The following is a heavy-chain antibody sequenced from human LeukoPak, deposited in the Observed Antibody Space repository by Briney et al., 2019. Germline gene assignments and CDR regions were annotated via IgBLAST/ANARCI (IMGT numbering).Heavy chain of an antibody. Sequence: GGSLRLSCAASGFTFKSYGMTWVRQVPGKGLEWVSSITGAGSSTKYADSVNGRFTISRDNSKNTLSLQMTGLRAEDTAVHYCARKVAVAMDLDYWGQGTLVTVSS. V-gene: IGHV3-23*01. J-gene: IGHJ4*02. CDR3: ARKVAVAMDLDY. CDR1: GFTFKSYG. D-gene: IGHD5-18*01. CDR2: ITGAGSST.